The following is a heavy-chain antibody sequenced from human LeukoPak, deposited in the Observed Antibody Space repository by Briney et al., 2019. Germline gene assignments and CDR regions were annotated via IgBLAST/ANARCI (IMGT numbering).Heavy chain of an antibody. CDR2: ISDSGEVR. Sequence: GGSLRLSCAASGFTFSNSSMNWVRQVPGGGLEWVSVISDSGEVRFYADSVKGRFTISRDNSKNTLYLQMNSLRDEDTAVYYCAKCLSRFPCRDLDSWGQGTQVTVSS. J-gene: IGHJ4*02. V-gene: IGHV3-23*01. CDR3: AKCLSRFPCRDLDS. D-gene: IGHD3-16*01. CDR1: GFTFSNSS.